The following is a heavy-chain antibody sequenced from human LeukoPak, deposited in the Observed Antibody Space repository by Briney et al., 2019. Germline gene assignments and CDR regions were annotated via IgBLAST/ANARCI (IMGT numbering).Heavy chain of an antibody. CDR1: GDALRTYY. CDR3: ARDQAHSYGRYFDP. D-gene: IGHD5-18*01. V-gene: IGHV4-59*01. Sequence: SETLSLTCSVSGDALRTYYWNWIRQVPGKGLEWIGYISYGTTDYNPSLKSRVTISVDTRRNEFSLKLTTVSPQDTAVYFCARDQAHSYGRYFDPWSQGTLVTVSS. J-gene: IGHJ4*02. CDR2: ISYGTT.